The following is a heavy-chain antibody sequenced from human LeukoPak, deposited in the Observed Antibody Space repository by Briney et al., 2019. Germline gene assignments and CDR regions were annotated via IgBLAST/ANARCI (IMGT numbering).Heavy chain of an antibody. CDR3: AKLVAKTSSDY. Sequence: GGSLRLSCAASGFTFSSYTMSWVRQAPGKGLEWVSTITTSDGNTYYADSVKGRFTVSRDNSKNTLFLQMNSLRAEDTAVYYCAKLVAKTSSDYWGRGTLVTVSS. J-gene: IGHJ4*02. V-gene: IGHV3-23*01. CDR2: ITTSDGNT. D-gene: IGHD2-15*01. CDR1: GFTFSSYT.